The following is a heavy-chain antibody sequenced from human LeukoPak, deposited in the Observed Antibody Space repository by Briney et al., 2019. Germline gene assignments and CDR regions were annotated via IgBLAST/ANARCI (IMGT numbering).Heavy chain of an antibody. V-gene: IGHV3-30*18. Sequence: PGGSLRLSCAASGFTFDDYAMHWVRQAPGKGLEWVAVISYDGSNKYYADSVKGRFTISRDNSKNTLYLQMNSLRAEDTAVYYCAKEDYYDSSGYFDYWGQGTLVTVSS. CDR2: ISYDGSNK. CDR3: AKEDYYDSSGYFDY. J-gene: IGHJ4*02. CDR1: GFTFDDYA. D-gene: IGHD3-22*01.